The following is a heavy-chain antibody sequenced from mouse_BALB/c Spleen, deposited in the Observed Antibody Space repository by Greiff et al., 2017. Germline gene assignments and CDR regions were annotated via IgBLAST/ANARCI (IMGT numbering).Heavy chain of an antibody. J-gene: IGHJ3*01. CDR3: ARDLTGTSY. Sequence: EVKLVESGGGLVKPGGSLKLSCAASVFTFSDYYMYWVRQTPEKRLEWVATISDGGSYTYYPDSVKGRFTISRDNAKNNLYLQMSSLKSEDTAMYYCARDLTGTSYWGQGTLVTVSA. D-gene: IGHD4-1*01. CDR2: ISDGGSYT. CDR1: VFTFSDYY. V-gene: IGHV5-4*02.